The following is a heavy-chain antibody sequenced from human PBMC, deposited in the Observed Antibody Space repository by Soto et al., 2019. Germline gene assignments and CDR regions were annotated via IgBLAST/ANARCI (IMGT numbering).Heavy chain of an antibody. CDR1: GGSISSGNYY. Sequence: SETLSLTCTVSGGSISSGNYYWSWIRQPPGKGLEWIGFISYSGSTYYNASLKSRVTISVDTSKNQFSLNLSFVTAADMAVYYCARQWLDSYYFDYWGQGTLVTISS. D-gene: IGHD6-19*01. V-gene: IGHV4-30-4*01. J-gene: IGHJ4*02. CDR2: ISYSGST. CDR3: ARQWLDSYYFDY.